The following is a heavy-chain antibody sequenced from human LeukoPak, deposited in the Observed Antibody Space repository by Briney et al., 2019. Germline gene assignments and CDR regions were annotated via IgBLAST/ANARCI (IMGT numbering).Heavy chain of an antibody. Sequence: SETLSLTCTVSGGSISSYYWSWIRQPPVKELEWIGYIYYSGSTNYNPSLKSRVTISVDTSKNQFSLKLSSVTAADTAVYYCARGKRGGYDYYYYYYMDVWGKGTTVTVSS. CDR1: GGSISSYY. CDR2: IYYSGST. J-gene: IGHJ6*03. D-gene: IGHD5-12*01. V-gene: IGHV4-59*01. CDR3: ARGKRGGYDYYYYYYMDV.